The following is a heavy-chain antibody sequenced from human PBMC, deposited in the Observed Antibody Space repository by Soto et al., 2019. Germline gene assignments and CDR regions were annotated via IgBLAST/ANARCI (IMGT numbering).Heavy chain of an antibody. J-gene: IGHJ6*02. CDR1: GFTFTSSA. V-gene: IGHV1-58*02. Sequence: ASVKVSCKASGFTFTSSAMQWVRQARGQRLEWIGWIVVGSGNTNYAQKFQGRVTMTTDASTSTAYMELGSLRSDDTAIYYCARALTGYGMDVWGQGTTVTVSS. CDR3: ARALTGYGMDV. CDR2: IVVGSGNT.